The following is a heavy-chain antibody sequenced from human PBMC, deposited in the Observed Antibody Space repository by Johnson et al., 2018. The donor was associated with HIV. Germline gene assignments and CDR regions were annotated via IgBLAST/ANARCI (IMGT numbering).Heavy chain of an antibody. CDR1: GFDFSSSW. J-gene: IGHJ3*02. V-gene: IGHV3-74*02. Sequence: VQLVESGGGLVQPGGSLRLSCAASGFDFSSSWMHWVRQAPGKGLVWVSRIRNDGSVTTYADSVKGRFFISSDNSKNALYLQMNSLRAEDTAVYYCARSDVDIVATILFDIWGQGTMVTVSS. CDR3: ARSDVDIVATILFDI. CDR2: IRNDGSVT. D-gene: IGHD5-12*01.